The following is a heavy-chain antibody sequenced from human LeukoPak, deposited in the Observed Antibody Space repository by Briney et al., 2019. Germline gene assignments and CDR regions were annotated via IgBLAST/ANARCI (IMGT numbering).Heavy chain of an antibody. D-gene: IGHD1-26*01. J-gene: IGHJ3*02. V-gene: IGHV1-69*01. CDR1: GGTFSSSA. CDR3: ARNSRGIVGAAYAFDI. Sequence: ASVKVSCKTSGGTFSSSAISWVRQAPGQGLEWMGGIIPIFATANYAQKFQGRVILTADESTTTAYMELSSLRYEDTAVYYCARNSRGIVGAAYAFDIWGQGTMVTVSS. CDR2: IIPIFATA.